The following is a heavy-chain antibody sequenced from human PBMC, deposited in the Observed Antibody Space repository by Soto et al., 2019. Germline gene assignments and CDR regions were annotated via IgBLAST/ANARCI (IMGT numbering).Heavy chain of an antibody. CDR3: ARDLVGAFLRDYYYGMDV. V-gene: IGHV1-46*01. CDR1: GYTFTSYY. CDR2: INPSGGST. D-gene: IGHD1-26*01. J-gene: IGHJ6*02. Sequence: QVQLVQSGAEVKKPGASVKVSCKASGYTFTSYYMHWVRQAPGQGLEWMGIINPSGGSTSYAQKFQGRVTMTRDTSTSTVYMEMSSLRSEDTAVYYCARDLVGAFLRDYYYGMDVWSQGTTVTVSS.